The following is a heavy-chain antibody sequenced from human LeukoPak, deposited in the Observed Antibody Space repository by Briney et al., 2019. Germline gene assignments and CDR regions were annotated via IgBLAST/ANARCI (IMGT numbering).Heavy chain of an antibody. J-gene: IGHJ6*02. CDR1: GYSFTGYY. Sequence: ASVKVSFKASGYSFTGYYIHWVRQAPGQGLEWMGWINPNSGGTSYVQKFQGWVTMTRDTSISTAYMELNSLRSNDTAVYYCARGEERNFYYYYGMDVWGQGTTVTVSS. CDR2: INPNSGGT. CDR3: ARGEERNFYYYYGMDV. V-gene: IGHV1-2*04. D-gene: IGHD1-1*01.